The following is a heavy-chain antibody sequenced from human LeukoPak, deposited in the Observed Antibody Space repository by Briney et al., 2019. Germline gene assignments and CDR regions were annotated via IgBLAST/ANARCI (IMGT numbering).Heavy chain of an antibody. CDR3: ASRVRTTVTTSISY. D-gene: IGHD4-17*01. V-gene: IGHV4-34*01. CDR2: INHSGST. CDR1: GGSFSGYY. Sequence: SETLSLTCADYGGSFSGYYWSWIRQPPGKGLEWIGEINHSGSTNYNPSLKSRVTISVDTSKNQFSLKLSSVTAADTAVYYCASRVRTTVTTSISYWGQGTLVTVSS. J-gene: IGHJ4*02.